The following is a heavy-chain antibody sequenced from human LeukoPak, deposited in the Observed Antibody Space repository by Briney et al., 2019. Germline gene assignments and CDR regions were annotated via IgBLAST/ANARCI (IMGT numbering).Heavy chain of an antibody. CDR1: GFTFSSYA. Sequence: QPGGSLRLSCAASGFTFSSYAMSWVRQAPGKGLEWVSAISGSGGSTYYADSVKGRFTISRDNSKNTLYLQMNSLRAEDTAVYYCARTRGSGSYYFYYYGMDVWGQGTTVTVSS. CDR2: ISGSGGST. CDR3: ARTRGSGSYYFYYYGMDV. D-gene: IGHD1-26*01. J-gene: IGHJ6*02. V-gene: IGHV3-23*01.